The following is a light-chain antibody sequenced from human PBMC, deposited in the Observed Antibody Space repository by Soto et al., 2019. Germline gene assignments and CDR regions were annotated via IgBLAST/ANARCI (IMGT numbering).Light chain of an antibody. CDR3: GTWDNSLSAHV. CDR1: GSNIGNNF. Sequence: QSVLTQPPSVSAAPGQKVTISCSGSGSNIGNNFVSWYQHFPGTAPKLLIYDNSKRPSGIPDRFSGSKSGTSATLGITGLQTGDEADYYCGTWDNSLSAHVFGAGTKLTVL. J-gene: IGLJ1*01. CDR2: DNS. V-gene: IGLV1-51*01.